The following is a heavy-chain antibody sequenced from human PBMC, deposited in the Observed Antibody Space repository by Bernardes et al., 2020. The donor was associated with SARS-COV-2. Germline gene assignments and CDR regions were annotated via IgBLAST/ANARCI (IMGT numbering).Heavy chain of an antibody. D-gene: IGHD6-6*01. CDR1: GLTIGDYY. Sequence: GSLRLSCAVSGLTIGDYYMSWIRQAPGMGLQWLSYITTSTYTNYADSVRGRFTISRDNAKNSLNLQLSSLRADDTAVYYCAIEGASNVFDMWGQGTMVTVSS. CDR3: AIEGASNVFDM. V-gene: IGHV3-11*06. J-gene: IGHJ3*02. CDR2: ITTSTYT.